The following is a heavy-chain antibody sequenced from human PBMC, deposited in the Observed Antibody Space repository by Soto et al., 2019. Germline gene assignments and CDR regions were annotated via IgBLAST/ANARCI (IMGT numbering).Heavy chain of an antibody. V-gene: IGHV4-30-4*07. CDR1: GGLISGGGYF. D-gene: IGHD5-12*01. Sequence: SETLSLTCAVSGGLISGGGYFWTWLRQPPGKGPEWIGCMFYSGSPLYNPSLKSRATISIDLSKNQFSLNLSSVTAADTAVYYSAREGRRGYFEIEHWGQGTLVTVSS. CDR2: MFYSGSP. CDR3: AREGRRGYFEIEH. J-gene: IGHJ1*01.